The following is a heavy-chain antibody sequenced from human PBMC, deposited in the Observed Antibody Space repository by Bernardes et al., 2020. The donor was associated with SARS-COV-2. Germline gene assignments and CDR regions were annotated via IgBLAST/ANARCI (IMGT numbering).Heavy chain of an antibody. CDR3: ARWRGSGWFFDY. CDR2: IYYSGST. CDR1: GGSISSYY. J-gene: IGHJ4*02. Sequence: SETLSLTCTVSGGSISSYYWSWIRQPPGKGLEWIGYIYYSGSTNYNPSLKSRVTISVDTSKNQFSLKLSSVTAADTAVYYCARWRGSGWFFDYWGQGTLVTVSS. D-gene: IGHD6-19*01. V-gene: IGHV4-59*08.